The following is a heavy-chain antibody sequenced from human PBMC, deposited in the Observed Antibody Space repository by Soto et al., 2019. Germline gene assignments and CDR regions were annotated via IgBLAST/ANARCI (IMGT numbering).Heavy chain of an antibody. J-gene: IGHJ4*02. D-gene: IGHD3-22*01. CDR1: GNSISTTNW. CDR2: IYHSGTS. CDR3: ARDVGYHYDGSPSGQFDF. Sequence: QVELQESGPGLVKPSGTLSLTCAVFGNSISTTNWWSWVRQSPGKGLEGIGEIYHSGTSNYNPSLKSRVTLSLDKSKTPFSLKLSSVTAADTAVYYCARDVGYHYDGSPSGQFDFWGQGTLVIVSS. V-gene: IGHV4-4*02.